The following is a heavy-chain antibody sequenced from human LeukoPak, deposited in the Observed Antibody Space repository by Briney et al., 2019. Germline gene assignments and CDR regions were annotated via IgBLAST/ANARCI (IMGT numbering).Heavy chain of an antibody. Sequence: GGALRLSCAASGFTFSSYAMRGVRQAPGKGGEGVSAISGSGGRTYYADSVKGRFTISRDNSKNTLYLQMNSLRAEDTAVYYCARRDHFWSVFDYWGQGTLVTVSS. J-gene: IGHJ4*02. CDR1: GFTFSSYA. D-gene: IGHD3-3*02. CDR3: ARRDHFWSVFDY. V-gene: IGHV3-23*01. CDR2: ISGSGGRT.